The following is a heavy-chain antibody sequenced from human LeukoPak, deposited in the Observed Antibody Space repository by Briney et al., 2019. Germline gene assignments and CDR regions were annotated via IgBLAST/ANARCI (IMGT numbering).Heavy chain of an antibody. V-gene: IGHV3-48*01. CDR1: GFTFSSYS. CDR2: ISSSSSTI. D-gene: IGHD2-8*01. CDR3: ARRKWADY. Sequence: PGGSLRLSCAASGFTFSSYSMNWVRQAPGKGLEWVSYISSSSSTIYYADSVKGRFTISRDNAKNSLYLQMNSLRAEDTAVYYCARRKWADYWGQGTLVTVSS. J-gene: IGHJ4*02.